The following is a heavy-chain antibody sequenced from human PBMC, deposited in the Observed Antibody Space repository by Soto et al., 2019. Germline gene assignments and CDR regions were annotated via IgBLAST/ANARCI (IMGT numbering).Heavy chain of an antibody. V-gene: IGHV4-39*02. CDR2: VYYSGSL. CDR1: RFPLNTTSYP. J-gene: IGHJ4*02. Sequence: SNTLTLTSVVSRFPLNTTSYPLGLPRPPPGKGLEWIGNVYYSGSLYYNPSLKGRATISLDTSKNHLTLTLTSVTAADTAVYYCEDENRVGGGPYDLDSLGQGALVSV. CDR3: EDENRVGGGPYDLDS. D-gene: IGHD3-16*01.